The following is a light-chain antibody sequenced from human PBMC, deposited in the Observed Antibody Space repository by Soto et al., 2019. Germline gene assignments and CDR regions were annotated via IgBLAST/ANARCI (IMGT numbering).Light chain of an antibody. CDR3: QTGGTVRVV. CDR1: SGHSSYA. V-gene: IGLV4-69*01. Sequence: QPLLTQSPSASASLGASVKLTCTLSSGHSSYAIAWHQQQPEKGPRYLMKLNSDGSHSKGDGIPDRFSGSSSGAERYLTISSLQSEDEADYYCQTGGTVRVVVGGGTKVTVL. J-gene: IGLJ6*01. CDR2: LNSDGSH.